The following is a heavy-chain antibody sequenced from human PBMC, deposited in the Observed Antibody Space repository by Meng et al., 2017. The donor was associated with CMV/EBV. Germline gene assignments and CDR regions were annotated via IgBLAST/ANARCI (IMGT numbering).Heavy chain of an antibody. CDR3: AKGRITIFGVVTPNYFDY. CDR1: GGSISSCGYY. J-gene: IGHJ4*02. D-gene: IGHD3-3*01. Sequence: SESLSLTCTVSGGSISSCGYYWSWIRQHPGKGLEWIGYIYYSGSTYYNPSLKSQVTISVDTSKSQFSLKLSSVTAADTAVYYCAKGRITIFGVVTPNYFDYWGQGTLVTVSS. CDR2: IYYSGST. V-gene: IGHV4-31*01.